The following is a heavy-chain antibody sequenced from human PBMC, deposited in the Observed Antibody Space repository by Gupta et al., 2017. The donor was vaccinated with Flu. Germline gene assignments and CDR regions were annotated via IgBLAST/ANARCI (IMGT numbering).Heavy chain of an antibody. V-gene: IGHV1-2*04. CDR1: GSTFTGYY. CDR2: INPNSGGT. D-gene: IGHD6-19*01. J-gene: IGHJ6*02. Sequence: QVQLVQSGAEVTKPGASVKVSCKASGSTFTGYYLPWVRQAPGQGLEWMGWINPNSGGTNYAQKFQGWVTMTRDTSISTAYMELSRLRSDDTAVYYCAREWLGSRAVAGNYYYGMDVWGQGTTVTVSS. CDR3: AREWLGSRAVAGNYYYGMDV.